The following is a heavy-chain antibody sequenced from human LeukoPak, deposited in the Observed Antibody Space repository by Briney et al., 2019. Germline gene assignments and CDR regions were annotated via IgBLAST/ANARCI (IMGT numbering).Heavy chain of an antibody. Sequence: GESLKISCKGSGYSFTSYWIGWVRRMPGKGLEWMGIIFPRDSDTRYSPSFQGQVTISADKSISTAYLQWSNLKASGTAIYYCARQTSSTATRPFDYWGQGTLLTVSS. J-gene: IGHJ4*02. D-gene: IGHD6-6*01. CDR3: ARQTSSTATRPFDY. V-gene: IGHV5-51*01. CDR1: GYSFTSYW. CDR2: IFPRDSDT.